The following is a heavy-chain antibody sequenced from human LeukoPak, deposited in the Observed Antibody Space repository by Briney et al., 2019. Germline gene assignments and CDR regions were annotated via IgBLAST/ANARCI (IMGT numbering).Heavy chain of an antibody. J-gene: IGHJ5*02. Sequence: SVKVSCKASGGTFSSYAISWVRQAPGQGLEWMGGIIPIFGTANYAQKFQGRVTITADESTSTAYMELRSLRSEDTAEYSCARGYKPLSSWCDRWGQGSLVTVSS. CDR2: IIPIFGTA. V-gene: IGHV1-69*13. D-gene: IGHD2-2*01. CDR1: GGTFSSYA. CDR3: ARGYKPLSSWCDR.